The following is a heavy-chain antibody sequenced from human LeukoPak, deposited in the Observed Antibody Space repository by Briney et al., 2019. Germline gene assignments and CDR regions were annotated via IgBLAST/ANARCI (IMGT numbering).Heavy chain of an antibody. Sequence: GASVKVSCKVSGYTLTELSMHWVRQAPGKGLEWMGLVDPEDGETIYAEKFQGRVTITADTSTDTAYMELSSLRSEDAAVYYCATSGGLRFAFDIWGQGTMVTVSS. CDR2: VDPEDGET. D-gene: IGHD3-16*01. V-gene: IGHV1-24*01. J-gene: IGHJ3*02. CDR3: ATSGGLRFAFDI. CDR1: GYTLTELS.